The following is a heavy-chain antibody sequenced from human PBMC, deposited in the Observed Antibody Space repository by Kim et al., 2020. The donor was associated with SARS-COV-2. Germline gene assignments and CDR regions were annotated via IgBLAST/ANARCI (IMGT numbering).Heavy chain of an antibody. D-gene: IGHD6-13*01. J-gene: IGHJ5*02. CDR3: ARYSSTAPLYNWFDP. V-gene: IGHV4-39*07. Sequence: PSLKSLVTISVDTSKNQFSLKLSSVTAADTAVYYCARYSSTAPLYNWFDPWGQGTLVTVSS.